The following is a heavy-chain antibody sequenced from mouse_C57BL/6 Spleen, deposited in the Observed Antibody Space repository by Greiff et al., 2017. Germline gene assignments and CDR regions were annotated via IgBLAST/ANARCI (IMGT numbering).Heavy chain of an antibody. V-gene: IGHV1-53*01. J-gene: IGHJ2*01. Sequence: QFQLQQPGTELVKPGASVKLSCKASGYTFTSYWMHWVKQRPGQGLEWIGNINPSNGGTNYNEKFKSKATLTVDKSSSTAYMQLSSLTSEDSAVYYCAREGWDQDYFDYWGQGTTLTVSS. CDR3: AREGWDQDYFDY. D-gene: IGHD4-1*01. CDR2: INPSNGGT. CDR1: GYTFTSYW.